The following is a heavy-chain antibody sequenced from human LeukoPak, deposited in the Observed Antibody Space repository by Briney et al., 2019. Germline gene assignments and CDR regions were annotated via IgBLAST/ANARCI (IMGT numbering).Heavy chain of an antibody. D-gene: IGHD5-12*01. Sequence: GGSLRLSCAASGFTFSSYSMNWVRQAPGKGLEWVSSISSSSSYIYYADSVKGRFTISRDNAKNSLYLQMNSLRAEDTAVYYCAKDLDFIVATIQDYWGQGTLVTVSS. CDR3: AKDLDFIVATIQDY. CDR1: GFTFSSYS. CDR2: ISSSSSYI. J-gene: IGHJ4*02. V-gene: IGHV3-21*01.